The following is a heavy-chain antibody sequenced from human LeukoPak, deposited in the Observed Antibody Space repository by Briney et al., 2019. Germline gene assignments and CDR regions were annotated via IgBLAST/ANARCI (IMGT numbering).Heavy chain of an antibody. J-gene: IGHJ4*02. CDR3: ARGGSVAATPDLHY. V-gene: IGHV1-18*01. CDR1: GYTFTSYG. Sequence: ASVKVSCKASGYTFTSYGISWVRQAPGQGLEWMGWISAYNGNTNYAQKFQGRVTMTRDTSTSTVYMELSSLRSEDTAVYYCARGGSVAATPDLHYWGQGTLVTVSS. D-gene: IGHD2-15*01. CDR2: ISAYNGNT.